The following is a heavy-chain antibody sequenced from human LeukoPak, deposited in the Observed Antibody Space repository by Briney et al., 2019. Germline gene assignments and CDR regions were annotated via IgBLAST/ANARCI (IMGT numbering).Heavy chain of an antibody. V-gene: IGHV5-10-1*01. CDR2: IDPSDSYI. D-gene: IGHD6-19*01. CDR1: GYSYTNYW. J-gene: IGHJ4*02. CDR3: ARSWVAGYGTVLDY. Sequence: GESLRISCKGSGYSYTNYWISWVRQMPGKGLEWMGRIDPSDSYINHSPSFQGHVSISADKSVSTAYLQWSSLKASDTAMYYCARSWVAGYGTVLDYWGQGTLVTVSS.